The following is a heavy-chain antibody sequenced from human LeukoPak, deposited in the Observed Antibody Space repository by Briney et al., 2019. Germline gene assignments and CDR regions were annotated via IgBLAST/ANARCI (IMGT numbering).Heavy chain of an antibody. CDR3: ASISDLLYYFDS. V-gene: IGHV3-66*01. CDR2: SYTGGNK. Sequence: GGSLRLSCAASGFTFSRYSVNWVRQAPGKGLEWVSVSYTGGNKHYGDSVKGRFTPSRDNSKNTVYLQMNSLRVEDTAMYYCASISDLLYYFDSWGQGTLVTVSS. J-gene: IGHJ4*02. CDR1: GFTFSRYS.